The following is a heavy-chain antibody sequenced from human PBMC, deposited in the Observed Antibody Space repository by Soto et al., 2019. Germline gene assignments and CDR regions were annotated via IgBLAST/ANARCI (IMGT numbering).Heavy chain of an antibody. D-gene: IGHD7-27*01. J-gene: IGHJ5*02. V-gene: IGHV4-31*03. CDR3: ARSPDWGSSPNWFDP. CDR2: IYYSGST. CDR1: GGSISSGGYY. Sequence: PSETLSLTCTVSGGSISSGGYYWSWIRQHPGKGLEWIGYIYYSGSTYYNPSLKSRVTISVDTSKNQFSLKLSSVTAADTAVYYCARSPDWGSSPNWFDPWGQGTRVTVS.